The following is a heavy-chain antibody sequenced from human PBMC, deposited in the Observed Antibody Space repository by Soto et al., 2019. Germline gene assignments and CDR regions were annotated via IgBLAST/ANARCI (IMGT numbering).Heavy chain of an antibody. V-gene: IGHV1-18*01. CDR3: ASGDYGHYFDS. D-gene: IGHD4-17*01. Sequence: QVHLVQSGPEVRKPGASVKVSCTASGYSFTSYGVTWVRQAPGQGFEWMGWISADSDTSNYAEKFQGRVALTTDTSTSTTYMELRSLRSDDTAVYYCASGDYGHYFDSWGQGTLVTVSS. CDR1: GYSFTSYG. CDR2: ISADSDTS. J-gene: IGHJ4*02.